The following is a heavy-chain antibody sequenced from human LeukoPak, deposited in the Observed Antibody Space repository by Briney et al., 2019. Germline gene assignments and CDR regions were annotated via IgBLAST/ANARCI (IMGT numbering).Heavy chain of an antibody. Sequence: GSLRLSCAASGFTFSSYAMSWVRQAPGKGLEWIGSIYYSGSTYYNPSLKSRVTISVDTSKNQFSLKLTSVTAADTAVYYCARVFTMYGVVFDYWGQGTLVTVSS. D-gene: IGHD3-3*01. CDR2: IYYSGST. CDR1: GFTFSSYA. CDR3: ARVFTMYGVVFDY. V-gene: IGHV4-39*02. J-gene: IGHJ4*02.